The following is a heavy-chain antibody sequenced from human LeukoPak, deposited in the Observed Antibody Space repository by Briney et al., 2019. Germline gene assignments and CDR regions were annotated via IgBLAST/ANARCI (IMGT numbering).Heavy chain of an antibody. J-gene: IGHJ3*02. CDR3: ATEGYYYDSSGYPGAGLDAFDI. Sequence: GGSLRLSCAASGFTFSSYAMSWVRQAPGKGLEWVSAISGSGGSTYYAGSVKGRFTISRDNSKNTLYLQMNSLRAEDTAVYYCATEGYYYDSSGYPGAGLDAFDIWGQGTMVTVSS. V-gene: IGHV3-23*01. CDR1: GFTFSSYA. CDR2: ISGSGGST. D-gene: IGHD3-22*01.